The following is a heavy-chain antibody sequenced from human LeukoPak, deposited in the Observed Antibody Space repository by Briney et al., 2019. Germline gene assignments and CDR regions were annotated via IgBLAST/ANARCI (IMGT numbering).Heavy chain of an antibody. CDR3: ARDIRGYDILTGYYGGYYYYGMDV. CDR2: ISGSGGST. V-gene: IGHV3-23*01. Sequence: GGSLRLSCAASGFTFSGYSMNWVRQAPGEGLEWVSAISGSGGSTYYADSVKGRFTISRDNSKNTLYLQMNSLRAEDTAVYYCARDIRGYDILTGYYGGYYYYGMDVWGQGTTVTVSS. CDR1: GFTFSGYS. D-gene: IGHD3-9*01. J-gene: IGHJ6*02.